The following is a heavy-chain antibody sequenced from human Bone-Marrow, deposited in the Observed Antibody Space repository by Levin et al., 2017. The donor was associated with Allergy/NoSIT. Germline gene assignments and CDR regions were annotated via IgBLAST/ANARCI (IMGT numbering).Heavy chain of an antibody. CDR2: ISGSGGST. D-gene: IGHD7-27*01. Sequence: GALRLSCAASGFTFSSYAMSWVRQAPGKGLEWVSAISGSGGSTYYADSVKGRFTISRDNSKNTLYLQMNSLRAEDTAVYYCAKSSQGVNWGIDYWGQGTLVTVSS. V-gene: IGHV3-23*01. J-gene: IGHJ4*02. CDR3: AKSSQGVNWGIDY. CDR1: GFTFSSYA.